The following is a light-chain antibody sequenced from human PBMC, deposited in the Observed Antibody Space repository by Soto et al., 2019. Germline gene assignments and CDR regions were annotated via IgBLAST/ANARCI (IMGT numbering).Light chain of an antibody. CDR2: EVS. CDR1: SSDVGDYNY. CDR3: SSYTSSSTLYV. J-gene: IGLJ1*01. V-gene: IGLV2-14*01. Sequence: QSALTQPASVSGSPGQSITISCTGTSSDVGDYNYISWFQLHPDKAPKLMIYEVSNRPSGVSNRFSGSKSGNTAFLTISGLQAEDEADYYCSSYTSSSTLYVFGTGTKLTVL.